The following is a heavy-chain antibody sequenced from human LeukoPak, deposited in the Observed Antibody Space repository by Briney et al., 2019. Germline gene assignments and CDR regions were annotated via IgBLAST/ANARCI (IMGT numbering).Heavy chain of an antibody. Sequence: SETLSLTCTVSGGSISSYYWSWIRQPLGKGLEWIGYIYYSGSTNYNPSLKSRVTISVDTSKNQFSLKLSSVTAADTAVYYCARRLYYYDSSGYHYYFDYWGQGTLVTVSS. CDR1: GGSISSYY. V-gene: IGHV4-59*08. CDR3: ARRLYYYDSSGYHYYFDY. D-gene: IGHD3-22*01. J-gene: IGHJ4*02. CDR2: IYYSGST.